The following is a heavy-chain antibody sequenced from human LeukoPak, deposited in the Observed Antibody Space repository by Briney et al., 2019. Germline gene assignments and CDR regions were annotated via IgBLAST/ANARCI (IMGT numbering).Heavy chain of an antibody. CDR2: IYYSGST. CDR1: GGSISSYY. D-gene: IGHD6-13*01. J-gene: IGHJ3*02. Sequence: PSETLSLTCTVSGGSISSYYWSWIRQPPGKGLEWIGYIYYSGSTNYNPSLKSRVTISVDTSKNQFSLKLSSVTAADTAVYYCARAGYSNSWYGDAFDIWGQGTMVTVSS. V-gene: IGHV4-59*01. CDR3: ARAGYSNSWYGDAFDI.